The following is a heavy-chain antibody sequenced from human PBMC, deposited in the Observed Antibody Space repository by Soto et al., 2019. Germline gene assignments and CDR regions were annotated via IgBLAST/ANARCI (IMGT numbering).Heavy chain of an antibody. Sequence: EMQLVQSGAEVKKPGESLKISCKGSGYSFASYSIGWVRQMPGKGLEWMGIVYPGDTDTRYSPSFQGQVTISADKSISTAYLQWSSLRASDTAMYYCARLNYGSTYAFDIWGQGTMVTVSS. CDR2: VYPGDTDT. D-gene: IGHD3-16*01. CDR3: ARLNYGSTYAFDI. CDR1: GYSFASYS. J-gene: IGHJ3*02. V-gene: IGHV5-51*03.